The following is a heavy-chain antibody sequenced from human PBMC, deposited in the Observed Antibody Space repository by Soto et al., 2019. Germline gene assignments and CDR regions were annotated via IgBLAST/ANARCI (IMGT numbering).Heavy chain of an antibody. V-gene: IGHV3-33*01. CDR2: IWSDGSNK. D-gene: IGHD2-2*01. CDR1: GFTFSSYG. CDR3: ARGDIVLVPAAGEPYYYYYGMDV. J-gene: IGHJ6*02. Sequence: GGSLRLSCAASGFTFSSYGMHWVRQTPGKGLEWVAVIWSDGSNKYYADSVKGRFTISRDYSKNTLYLQMNSLRAEDTAVYYCARGDIVLVPAAGEPYYYYYGMDVWGQGTTVTVS.